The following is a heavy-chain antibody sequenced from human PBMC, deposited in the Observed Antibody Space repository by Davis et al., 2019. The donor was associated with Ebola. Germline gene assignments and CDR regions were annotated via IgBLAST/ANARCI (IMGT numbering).Heavy chain of an antibody. D-gene: IGHD3-22*01. V-gene: IGHV4-59*08. Sequence: PGGSLRLSCTVSDDSFSSYYWTWIRQPPGKGLEWIGYISYSGNTNYNPSLKSRVTILLDTSKNQFSLKLTSVTAADTAIYYCARRGGGYYDNSNYFDYWGQGTLVTVSS. CDR1: DDSFSSYY. CDR2: ISYSGNT. J-gene: IGHJ4*02. CDR3: ARRGGGYYDNSNYFDY.